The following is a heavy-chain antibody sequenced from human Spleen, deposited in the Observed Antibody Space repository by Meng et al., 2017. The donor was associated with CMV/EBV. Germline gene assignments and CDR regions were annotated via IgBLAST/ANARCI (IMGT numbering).Heavy chain of an antibody. J-gene: IGHJ4*02. D-gene: IGHD3-22*01. CDR2: ISGYNGDT. CDR1: GYTFTNYG. Sequence: ASVKVSCKASGYTFTNYGLCWVWQAPGQGLEWMGWISGYNGDTKYVQKFQGRVTMTRDTSTSTVYMELRSLRSDDTAVYYCAREAEDDSSGYDYWGQGTLVTVSS. V-gene: IGHV1-18*01. CDR3: AREAEDDSSGYDY.